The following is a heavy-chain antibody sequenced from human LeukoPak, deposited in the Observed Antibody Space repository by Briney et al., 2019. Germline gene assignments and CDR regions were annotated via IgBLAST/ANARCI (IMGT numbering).Heavy chain of an antibody. Sequence: VKVSCKASGGTFSSYAISWVRQAPGQGLEWMGGIIPIFGTANYAQKFQGRVTITADESTSTAYMELSSLRSEDTAVYYCARGRGIAAAGYYYYYYMDVWGKGTTVTISS. D-gene: IGHD6-13*01. V-gene: IGHV1-69*13. CDR1: GGTFSSYA. J-gene: IGHJ6*03. CDR3: ARGRGIAAAGYYYYYYMDV. CDR2: IIPIFGTA.